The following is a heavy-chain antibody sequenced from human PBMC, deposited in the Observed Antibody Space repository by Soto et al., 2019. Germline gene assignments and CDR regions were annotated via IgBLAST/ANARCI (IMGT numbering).Heavy chain of an antibody. CDR2: ISSSSSYT. D-gene: IGHD6-13*01. J-gene: IGHJ4*02. CDR3: ARVPLQQQLVLDY. CDR1: GFTFSDYY. Sequence: GGSLRLSCAASGFTFSDYYMSWIRQAPGKGLEWVSYISSSSSYTNYADSVKGRFTISRDNAKNSLYLQMNSLRAEDTAVYYCARVPLQQQLVLDYWGQGTLVTVSS. V-gene: IGHV3-11*05.